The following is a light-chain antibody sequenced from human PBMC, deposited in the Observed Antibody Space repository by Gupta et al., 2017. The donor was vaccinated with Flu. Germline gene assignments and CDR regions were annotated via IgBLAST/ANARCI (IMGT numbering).Light chain of an antibody. V-gene: IGKV1-5*03. Sequence: DIQMTQSPSTLSASVGDRATITCRASQSISSWLAWYQQKPGKAPKLLIYKASSLESGGPSRFSGSGSGTEFTLTISSLQPDDVATYYCQQYNSYPPTFGGGTKVEIK. J-gene: IGKJ4*01. CDR2: KAS. CDR1: QSISSW. CDR3: QQYNSYPPT.